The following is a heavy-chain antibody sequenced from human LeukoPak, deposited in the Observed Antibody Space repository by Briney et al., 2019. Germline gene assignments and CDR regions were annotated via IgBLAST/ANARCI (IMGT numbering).Heavy chain of an antibody. V-gene: IGHV3-23*01. J-gene: IGHJ5*02. CDR3: AKDGHITFSGGVSWFDP. CDR1: GFSFNTYS. Sequence: GGSLRLSCAASGFSFNTYSMAWVRQTPGRRLEWVSAISGSDGSTYYADSVKGRFTISRDNSKSTLFLQMSSLSAEDTALYYCAKDGHITFSGGVSWFDPWGQGTLVTVSS. CDR2: ISGSDGST. D-gene: IGHD2-21*01.